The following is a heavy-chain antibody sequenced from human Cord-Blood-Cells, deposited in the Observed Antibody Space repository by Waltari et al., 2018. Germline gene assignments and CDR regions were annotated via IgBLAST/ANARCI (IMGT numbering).Heavy chain of an antibody. CDR2: IYYSGST. CDR3: VRHYSYGYYFDY. J-gene: IGHJ4*02. Sequence: QLQLQESGPGLVKPSETLSLTCTVSGGSISSSSYYWGWIRQPPGKGLEWIGSIYYSGSTYYNPSLKGRVTIAVDTSKNQFSLKLSSVTAADTAVYYCVRHYSYGYYFDYWGQGTLVTVSS. CDR1: GGSISSSSYY. D-gene: IGHD5-18*01. V-gene: IGHV4-39*01.